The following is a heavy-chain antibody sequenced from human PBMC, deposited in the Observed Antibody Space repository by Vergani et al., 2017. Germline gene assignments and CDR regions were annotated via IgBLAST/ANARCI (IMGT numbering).Heavy chain of an antibody. Sequence: EAQLVESGGGLVQPGGSLRLSCAASGFTFSSYSMNWVRQAPGKGLEWVSYISSSSSTIYYADSVKGRFTISRDNAKNSLYLQMNSLRAEDTAVYYCARGILYKTDAFDIWGQGTMVTVSS. V-gene: IGHV3-48*01. CDR1: GFTFSSYS. J-gene: IGHJ3*02. CDR2: ISSSSSTI. CDR3: ARGILYKTDAFDI. D-gene: IGHD2-21*01.